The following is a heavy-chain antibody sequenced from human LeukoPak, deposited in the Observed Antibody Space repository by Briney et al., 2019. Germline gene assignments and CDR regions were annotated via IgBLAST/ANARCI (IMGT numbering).Heavy chain of an antibody. CDR3: AKELIVGAGDY. J-gene: IGHJ4*02. CDR2: ISYDGSYK. D-gene: IGHD1-26*01. V-gene: IGHV3-30*04. CDR1: GFTFSSYA. Sequence: GGSLRLSCAASGFTFSSYAMHWVRQAPGKGLEWVAVISYDGSYKYCADSVKGRFTISRDNSKNTLYLQMNSLRAEDTAVYYCAKELIVGAGDYWGQGTLVTVSS.